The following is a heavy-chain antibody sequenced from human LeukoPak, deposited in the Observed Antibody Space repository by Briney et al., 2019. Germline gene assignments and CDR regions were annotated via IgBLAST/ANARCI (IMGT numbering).Heavy chain of an antibody. CDR1: GFTFSSFS. J-gene: IGHJ3*02. D-gene: IGHD3-10*01. V-gene: IGHV3-21*01. CDR2: ISSSSSCI. CDR3: ARDDYYGSGSYWGAFDI. Sequence: GGSLRLSCAASGFTFSSFSMNWVRQAPGKGLEWVSAISSSSSCIYYADSVKGRFTISRDNAKNSLYLQMNSLRAEDTAMYYCARDDYYGSGSYWGAFDIWGQGTMVTVSS.